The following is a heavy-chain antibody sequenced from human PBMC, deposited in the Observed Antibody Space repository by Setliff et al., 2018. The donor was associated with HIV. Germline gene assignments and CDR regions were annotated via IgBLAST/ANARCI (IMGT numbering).Heavy chain of an antibody. CDR2: IWHDGSNQ. J-gene: IGHJ4*02. Sequence: PGGSLRLSCAASGFTFNDYAMHWVRQAPGKGLEWVAVIWHDGSNQYYADSVKGRFTISRDNSRNTQYLQMNSLSVEDTAVYYCVKNLYTEMWGEIFDSWGRGTPVTVSS. CDR3: VKNLYTEMWGEIFDS. CDR1: GFTFNDYA. V-gene: IGHV3-33*06. D-gene: IGHD3-16*01.